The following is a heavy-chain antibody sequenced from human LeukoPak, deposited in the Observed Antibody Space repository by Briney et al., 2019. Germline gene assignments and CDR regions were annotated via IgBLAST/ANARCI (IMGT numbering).Heavy chain of an antibody. CDR2: ISPAGDST. CDR1: GFTFSDYS. Sequence: PGGSLRLSCTASGFTFSDYSMSWVRQAPGAGLEWVSAISPAGDSTTDADSVKGRFTISRDNSKSTLYLQMNGLTAEDTAPYYCARRLVTAGITDFFDSWGQGTLVSVSS. V-gene: IGHV3-23*01. J-gene: IGHJ4*02. CDR3: ARRLVTAGITDFFDS. D-gene: IGHD2-2*01.